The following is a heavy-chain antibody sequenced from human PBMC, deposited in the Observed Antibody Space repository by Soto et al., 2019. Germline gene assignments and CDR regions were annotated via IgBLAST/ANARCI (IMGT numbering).Heavy chain of an antibody. D-gene: IGHD6-19*01. CDR3: ARDKRGSGWRGSYYYYGMDV. CDR2: ISYDGSNK. J-gene: IGHJ6*02. Sequence: QVQLVESGGGVVQPGRSLRLSCAASGFTFSSYAMHWVRQAPGKGLEWVAVISYDGSNKYYADSVKGRFTISRDNSKNTRYLQMNSLRAEDTAVYYCARDKRGSGWRGSYYYYGMDVWGQGTTVTVSS. CDR1: GFTFSSYA. V-gene: IGHV3-30-3*01.